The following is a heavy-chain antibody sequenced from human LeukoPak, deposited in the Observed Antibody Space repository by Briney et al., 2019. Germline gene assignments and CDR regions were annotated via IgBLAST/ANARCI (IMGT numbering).Heavy chain of an antibody. V-gene: IGHV4-34*01. J-gene: IGHJ4*02. CDR3: ARGGKYCSSTTCYVAY. Sequence: PSDTLSLTCAVYGGSFSGYYWSWVRQPPGEGLEWIGEINHSGGTNCNPSLKSRVTISVDTSKNQFSLKLSSVTAADTAVYYCARGGKYCSSTTCYVAYWGRGALVTVSS. D-gene: IGHD2-2*01. CDR2: INHSGGT. CDR1: GGSFSGYY.